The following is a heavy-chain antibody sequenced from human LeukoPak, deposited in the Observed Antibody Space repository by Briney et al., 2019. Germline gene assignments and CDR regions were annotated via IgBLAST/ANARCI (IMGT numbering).Heavy chain of an antibody. J-gene: IGHJ4*02. CDR1: GFTFTNYA. CDR2: ISYDGRNK. V-gene: IGHV3-30-3*02. CDR3: AKHEYGTGSYAY. Sequence: GGSLRLSCAASGFTFTNYAMHWIRQAPGKGLDWLAVISYDGRNKYYADSVRGRFTISRDNSKKTLYVQMDSLRAEDTAVYYCAKHEYGTGSYAYWGQGTLVTVSS. D-gene: IGHD3-10*01.